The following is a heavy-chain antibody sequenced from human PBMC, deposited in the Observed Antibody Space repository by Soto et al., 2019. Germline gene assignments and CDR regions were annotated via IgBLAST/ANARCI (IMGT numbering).Heavy chain of an antibody. CDR2: ISYDGSNK. CDR3: AKREKNTKIYYYYYGMDV. Sequence: GGSLRLSCAASGFTFSSYGMHWVRQAPGKGLEWVAVISYDGSNKYYADSVKGRFTISRDNSKNTLYLQMNSLRAEDTAVYYCAKREKNTKIYYYYYGMDVWGQGTTVTVSS. CDR1: GFTFSSYG. J-gene: IGHJ6*02. V-gene: IGHV3-30*18. D-gene: IGHD3-3*01.